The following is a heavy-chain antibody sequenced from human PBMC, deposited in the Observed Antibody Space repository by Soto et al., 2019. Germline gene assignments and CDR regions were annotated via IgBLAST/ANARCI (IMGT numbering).Heavy chain of an antibody. Sequence: QVQLQESGPGLVKPSETLPLTCTVSGDSISGRSYWGWIRQPPGMGLEWIGYIYHTGSAVYNPSLESRVRLSVDTTKNQFSLRLTSVTAADTAIYYCARDGAAMTALGIDYWGQGALVTVSS. CDR2: IYHTGSA. V-gene: IGHV4-61*01. CDR1: GDSISGRSY. J-gene: IGHJ4*02. CDR3: ARDGAAMTALGIDY. D-gene: IGHD2-21*02.